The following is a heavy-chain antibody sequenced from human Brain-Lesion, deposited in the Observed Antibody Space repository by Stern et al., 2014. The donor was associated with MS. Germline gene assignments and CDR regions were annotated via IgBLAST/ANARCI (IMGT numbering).Heavy chain of an antibody. CDR2: IKEDGSEK. CDR1: GFTFNSYW. V-gene: IGHV3-7*01. J-gene: IGHJ1*01. D-gene: IGHD6-13*01. CDR3: ARIGYSSSWYSPVGFFQH. Sequence: EVHLVESGGGLVQPGGSLRLSCTASGFTFNSYWMSWVRQAPGKGLEWVANIKEDGSEKYYVESVKGRFPVSRDNAKNSIYLQMNSLRVDDTATYYCARIGYSSSWYSPVGFFQHWGQGTLVTVSS.